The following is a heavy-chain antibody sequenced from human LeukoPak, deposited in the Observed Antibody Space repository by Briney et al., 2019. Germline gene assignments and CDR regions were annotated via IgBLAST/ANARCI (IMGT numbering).Heavy chain of an antibody. CDR2: INHSGST. D-gene: IGHD3-10*01. CDR1: GGSFSGYY. Sequence: PSETLSLTCAVYGGSFSGYYWSWIRQPPGKGLEWIGEINHSGSTNYNPSLKSRVTIPVDTSMNQFSLKLSSVTAADTAVYYCARGRGILWFGELFRRPDRGAYPLDYWGQGTLVTVSS. V-gene: IGHV4-34*01. CDR3: ARGRGILWFGELFRRPDRGAYPLDY. J-gene: IGHJ4*02.